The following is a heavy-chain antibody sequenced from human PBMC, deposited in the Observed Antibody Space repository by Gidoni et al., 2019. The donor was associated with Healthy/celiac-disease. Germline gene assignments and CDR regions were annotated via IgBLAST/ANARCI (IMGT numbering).Heavy chain of an antibody. V-gene: IGHV3-9*01. CDR2: ISWNSGSI. D-gene: IGHD3-22*01. Sequence: EVQLVESGGGLVQPGRSLRLSCAASGFTFDDYAMHWVRQAPGKGLEWVSGISWNSGSIGYADSVKGRFTISRDNAKNSLYLQMNSLRAEDTALYYCAKSDYYDSSGYPFDYWGQGTLVTVSS. J-gene: IGHJ4*02. CDR3: AKSDYYDSSGYPFDY. CDR1: GFTFDDYA.